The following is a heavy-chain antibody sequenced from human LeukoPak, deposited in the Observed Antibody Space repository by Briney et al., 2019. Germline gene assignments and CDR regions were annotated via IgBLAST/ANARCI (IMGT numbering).Heavy chain of an antibody. Sequence: GASVKVSCKASGYTFTSYGISWVRQAPGQGLEWMGWISAYNGNTNYAQKLQGRVTMTTDTSTSTAYMELSSLRSEDTAVYYCAEQRNCGGDCYHFDYWGQGTLVTVSS. D-gene: IGHD2-21*02. V-gene: IGHV1-18*01. CDR2: ISAYNGNT. J-gene: IGHJ4*02. CDR1: GYTFTSYG. CDR3: AEQRNCGGDCYHFDY.